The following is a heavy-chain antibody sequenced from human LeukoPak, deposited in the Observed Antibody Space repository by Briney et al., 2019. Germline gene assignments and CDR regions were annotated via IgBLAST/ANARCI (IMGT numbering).Heavy chain of an antibody. D-gene: IGHD3-22*01. CDR2: ISYDGSNK. CDR3: AKALPHYYDSSGPED. J-gene: IGHJ4*02. Sequence: PGGSLRLSCAASGFIFTDYWMNWVRQAPGKGLEWVAVISYDGSNKYYADSVKGRFTISRDNSKNTLYLQMNSLRAEDTAVYYCAKALPHYYDSSGPEDWGQGTLVTVSS. V-gene: IGHV3-30*18. CDR1: GFIFTDYW.